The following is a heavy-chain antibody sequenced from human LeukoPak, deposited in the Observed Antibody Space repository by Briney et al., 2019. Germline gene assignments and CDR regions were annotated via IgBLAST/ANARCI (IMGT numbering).Heavy chain of an antibody. J-gene: IGHJ1*01. CDR2: IIPIFGTA. V-gene: IGHV1-69*06. Sequence: GASVKVSCKASGGTFSSYAISWVRQAPGQGLEWMGGIIPIFGTANYAQKFQGRVTITADKSTSTAYMELSSLRSDDTAVYYCAREDDSRSFQHWGQGTLVTVSS. CDR3: AREDDSRSFQH. CDR1: GGTFSSYA. D-gene: IGHD3-22*01.